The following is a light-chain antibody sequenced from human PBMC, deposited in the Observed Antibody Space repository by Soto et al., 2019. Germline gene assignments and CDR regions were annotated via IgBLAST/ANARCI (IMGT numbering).Light chain of an antibody. J-gene: IGKJ4*01. Sequence: AIQLTQSPSSLSASVGDRVTITCRASQGISSALAWYQHKPGRAPRLLIYDASSLQSGVSSRFSGSGAGTDFTLTISSLQPEDFATYYCQQCQSYALTFGGGTKLEIK. CDR1: QGISSA. V-gene: IGKV1-13*02. CDR3: QQCQSYALT. CDR2: DAS.